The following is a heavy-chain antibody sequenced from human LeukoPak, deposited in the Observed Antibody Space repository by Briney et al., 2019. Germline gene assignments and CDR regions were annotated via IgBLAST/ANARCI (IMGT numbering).Heavy chain of an antibody. V-gene: IGHV3-30-3*01. J-gene: IGHJ4*02. D-gene: IGHD2-21*02. Sequence: PGGSLRLSCAASGFTFSSYAMHWVRQAPGKGLEWVAVILYDGSNKYYADSVKGRFTISRDNSKNTLYLQMNSLRAEDTAVYYCARDLSNCGGDCDRDYWGQGTLVTVSS. CDR3: ARDLSNCGGDCDRDY. CDR2: ILYDGSNK. CDR1: GFTFSSYA.